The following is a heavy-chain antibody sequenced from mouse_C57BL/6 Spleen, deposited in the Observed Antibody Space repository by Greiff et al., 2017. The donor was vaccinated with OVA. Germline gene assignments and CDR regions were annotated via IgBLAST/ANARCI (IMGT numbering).Heavy chain of an antibody. V-gene: IGHV1-26*01. CDR3: ARHGYDAMDY. CDR2: INPNNGGT. CDR1: GYTFTDYY. Sequence: VQLQQSGPELVKPGASVKISCKASGYTFTDYYMNWVKQSHGKSLEWIGDINPNNGGTSYNQKFKGKATLTVDKSSSTAYMELRSLTSEDSAVNYCARHGYDAMDYWGQGTSVTVSS. J-gene: IGHJ4*01.